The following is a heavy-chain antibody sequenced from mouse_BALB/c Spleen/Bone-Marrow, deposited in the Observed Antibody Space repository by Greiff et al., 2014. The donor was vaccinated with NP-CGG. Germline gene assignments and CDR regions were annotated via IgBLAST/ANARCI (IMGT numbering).Heavy chain of an antibody. D-gene: IGHD2-1*01. CDR3: ARSGNYYGNYYWYFDV. J-gene: IGHJ1*01. CDR2: IYPGDGST. V-gene: IGHV1S56*01. Sequence: QVQLQQSGPELVKPVALVKISCKASGYTFTSYDINWVKQRPGQGLEWIGWIYPGDGSTKYNEKFKGKATLTADKSSSTAYMQLSSLTSENSAVYFCARSGNYYGNYYWYFDVWGAGTTVTVSS. CDR1: GYTFTSYD.